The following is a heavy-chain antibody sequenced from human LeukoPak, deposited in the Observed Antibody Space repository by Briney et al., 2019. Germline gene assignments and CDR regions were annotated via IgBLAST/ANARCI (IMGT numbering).Heavy chain of an antibody. CDR1: GYTFTGYY. J-gene: IGHJ4*02. V-gene: IGHV1-2*02. CDR3: ARPHRRYDSSGYCDY. Sequence: ASVKVSCKASGYTFTGYYMHWVRQAPGQGLEWMGWINPNSGGTNYAQKFQGRVTMTRDTSISTAYMELSRLRSDDTAVYYCARPHRRYDSSGYCDYWGQGTLVTVSS. D-gene: IGHD3-22*01. CDR2: INPNSGGT.